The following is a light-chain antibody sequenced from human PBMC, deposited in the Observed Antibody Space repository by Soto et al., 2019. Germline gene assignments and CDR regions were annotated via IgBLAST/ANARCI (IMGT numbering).Light chain of an antibody. V-gene: IGLV2-8*01. CDR2: EVY. J-gene: IGLJ1*01. Sequence: QSVLTQPPSASGSPGQSVTISCTGTSSDVGCYNYVSWYQQHPGKAPKLIIYEVYKRPSGVPDRFSGSKSGNTAALTVSGLQPEDEADYYCSAYVDTNSYVFGTGTKVTVL. CDR1: SSDVGCYNY. CDR3: SAYVDTNSYV.